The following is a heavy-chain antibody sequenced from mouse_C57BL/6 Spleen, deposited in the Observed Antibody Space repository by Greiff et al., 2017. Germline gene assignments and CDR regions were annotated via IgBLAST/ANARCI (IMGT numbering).Heavy chain of an antibody. CDR1: GYAFSSSW. D-gene: IGHD1-1*01. CDR2: IYPGDGDT. Sequence: VQLVESGPELVKPGASVKISCKASGYAFSSSWMNWVKQRPGKGLEWIGRIYPGDGDTNYNGKFKGKATLTADKSSSTAYMQLSSLTSEDSAVYFCATITTVVADEGYFDVWGTGTTVTVSS. J-gene: IGHJ1*03. V-gene: IGHV1-82*01. CDR3: ATITTVVADEGYFDV.